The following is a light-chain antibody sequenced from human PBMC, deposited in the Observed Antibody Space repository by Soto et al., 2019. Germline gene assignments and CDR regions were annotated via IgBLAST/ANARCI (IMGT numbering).Light chain of an antibody. CDR3: SSYTSSSTRV. CDR2: DIR. CDR1: ISDVGGYKY. J-gene: IGLJ1*01. Sequence: QSALTQPASVSGSPGQSITISCTGTISDVGGYKYVSWYQQHPGKAPKLMIYDIRNRPSGVSNRFSGSKSGNTASLTISGFQAEDESDYYCSSYTSSSTRVFGTGTKLTVL. V-gene: IGLV2-14*03.